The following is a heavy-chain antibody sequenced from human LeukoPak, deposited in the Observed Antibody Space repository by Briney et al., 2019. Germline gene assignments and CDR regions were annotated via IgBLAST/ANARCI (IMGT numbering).Heavy chain of an antibody. CDR1: GYTSTGYY. CDR3: ARDQRFGELTYFDY. CDR2: ISTYNGNT. D-gene: IGHD3-10*01. J-gene: IGHJ4*02. V-gene: IGHV1-18*04. Sequence: ASVKVSCKASGYTSTGYYMHWVRQAPGQGLEWLGWISTYNGNTKYAQKLQDRVTMTTDTSTSTAYMELRNLRSDDTAVYYCARDQRFGELTYFDYWGQGTLVTVSS.